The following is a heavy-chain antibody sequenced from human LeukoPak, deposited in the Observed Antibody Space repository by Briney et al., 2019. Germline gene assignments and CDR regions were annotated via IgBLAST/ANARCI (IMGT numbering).Heavy chain of an antibody. Sequence: GGSLRLSCATSGFTFSGSAIYWVRQAAGKGLEWVGRIRNKAHNYATTYDASLKGRFTISRDDASNTAFLQMNSLETEDTAIYYCVRQGDYRHWYFDLWGSGAPVTVSS. CDR3: VRQGDYRHWYFDL. D-gene: IGHD4-17*01. CDR2: IRNKAHNYAT. CDR1: GFTFSGSA. J-gene: IGHJ2*01. V-gene: IGHV3-73*01.